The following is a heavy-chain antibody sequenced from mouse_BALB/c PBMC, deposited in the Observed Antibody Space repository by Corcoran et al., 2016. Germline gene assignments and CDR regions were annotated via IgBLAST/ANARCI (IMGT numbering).Heavy chain of an antibody. Sequence: QVQLQQSGTELMKPGASVKISCKASDYTFSAYWIEWVKQRPGHGLEWIGEIFPGSGTTNYNEKFKAKATFTADSSSNTAYMQFSSLTSEDSAVYYCARRAYYYRDFDYWGQGTTLTVSS. CDR3: ARRAYYYRDFDY. CDR1: DYTFSAYW. V-gene: IGHV1-9*01. CDR2: IFPGSGTT. J-gene: IGHJ2*01. D-gene: IGHD2-14*01.